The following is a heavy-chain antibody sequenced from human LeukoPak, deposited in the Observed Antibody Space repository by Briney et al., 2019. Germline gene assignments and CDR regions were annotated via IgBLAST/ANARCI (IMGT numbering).Heavy chain of an antibody. CDR2: IKQDGSQI. J-gene: IGHJ4*02. CDR3: AREYCSGTSCYGYFDY. CDR1: GFTFSSYW. D-gene: IGHD2-2*01. V-gene: IGHV3-7*01. Sequence: GGSLRLSCATSGFTFSSYWMSWVRRAPGEGLEWVANIKQDGSQIFYVDSVKGRFTISRDTAKNSLSLQMNSLRAEDTAVYYCAREYCSGTSCYGYFDYWGQGTLVTVSS.